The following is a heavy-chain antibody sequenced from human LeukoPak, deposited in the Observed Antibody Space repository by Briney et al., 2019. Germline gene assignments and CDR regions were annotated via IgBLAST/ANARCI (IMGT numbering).Heavy chain of an antibody. CDR2: ISDGGDNT. CDR3: ASHRGYCSGGTCYSAFFDY. D-gene: IGHD2-15*01. CDR1: EFAFGSYA. Sequence: GGSLRLSCAASEFAFGSYAMTWVRQAPGKGPEWVAAISDGGDNTYYTGSMRGRFTISRDNSKNTLYLQMNSLRAEDTAVYYCASHRGYCSGGTCYSAFFDYWGQGTLVTVSS. V-gene: IGHV3-23*01. J-gene: IGHJ4*02.